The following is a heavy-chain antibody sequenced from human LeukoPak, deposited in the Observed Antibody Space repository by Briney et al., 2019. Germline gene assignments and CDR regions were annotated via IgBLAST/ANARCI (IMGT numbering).Heavy chain of an antibody. D-gene: IGHD3-10*01. J-gene: IGHJ5*02. V-gene: IGHV4-59*12. CDR3: ARVGYSMVRGVKRELRFDP. Sequence: SETLSLTCTVSGGSISSYYWSWIRQPPGKGLEWIGYIYYSGSTNYNPSLKSRVTISVDTSKNQFSLKLSSVTAADTAVYYCARVGYSMVRGVKRELRFDPWGQGTLVTVSS. CDR2: IYYSGST. CDR1: GGSISSYY.